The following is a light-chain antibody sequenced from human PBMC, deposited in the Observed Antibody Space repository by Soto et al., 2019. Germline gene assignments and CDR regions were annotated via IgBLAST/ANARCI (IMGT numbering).Light chain of an antibody. CDR2: DNS. J-gene: IGLJ1*01. V-gene: IGLV1-40*01. CDR3: QSYDRSLSGSRV. Sequence: QSVLTQPLSVSGTPGQRVTIFCTGSSSNIGAGYDVHWYQQLPGTAPKLLIYDNSNRPSGVPDRFSGSKSGTSASLAITGLQAEDEADYYCQSYDRSLSGSRVFGTGTKVTVL. CDR1: SSNIGAGYD.